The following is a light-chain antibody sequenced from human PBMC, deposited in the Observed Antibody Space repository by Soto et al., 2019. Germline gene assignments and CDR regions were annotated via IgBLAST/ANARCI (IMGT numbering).Light chain of an antibody. J-gene: IGLJ2*01. CDR1: SSNIGAGYD. Sequence: QSVLTQPPSVSGAPGQRVTISCTGSSSNIGAGYDVHWYQQLPGTAPKVLIYGNNNRPSGVPDRFSGSKSGTSASLAITGLQAEDEADYYCQSYDSSLSGSDVVFGGGTKLTVL. CDR2: GNN. CDR3: QSYDSSLSGSDVV. V-gene: IGLV1-40*01.